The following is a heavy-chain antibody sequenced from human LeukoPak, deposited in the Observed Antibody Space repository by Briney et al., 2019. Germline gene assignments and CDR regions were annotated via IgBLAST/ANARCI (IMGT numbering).Heavy chain of an antibody. Sequence: SVKVSCKASGGTFSSYAISWVRQAPGQGLEWMGGIIPIFGTANYAQKLQGRVTMTTDTSTSTAYMELRSLRSDDTAVYYCARGRIAAAGTDFDYWGQGTLVTVSS. J-gene: IGHJ4*02. D-gene: IGHD6-13*01. CDR1: GGTFSSYA. V-gene: IGHV1-69*05. CDR2: IIPIFGTA. CDR3: ARGRIAAAGTDFDY.